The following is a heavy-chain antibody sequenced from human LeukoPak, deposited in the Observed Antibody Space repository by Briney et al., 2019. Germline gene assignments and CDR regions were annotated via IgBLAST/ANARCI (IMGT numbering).Heavy chain of an antibody. V-gene: IGHV3-23*01. J-gene: IGHJ6*02. CDR1: GFTVSSNY. CDR2: ISGSGGST. D-gene: IGHD3-3*01. CDR3: AKMDWYYDFWSGYWAPGERGYYGMDV. Sequence: PGGSLRLSCAASGFTVSSNYMSWVRQAPGKGLEWVSVISGSGGSTYYADSVKGRFTISRDNSKNTLYLQMNSLRAEDTAVYYCAKMDWYYDFWSGYWAPGERGYYGMDVWGQGTTVTVSS.